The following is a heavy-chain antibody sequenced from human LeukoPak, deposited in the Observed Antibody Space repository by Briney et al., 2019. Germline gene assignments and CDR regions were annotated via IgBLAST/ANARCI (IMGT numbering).Heavy chain of an antibody. V-gene: IGHV4-4*07. CDR3: ARFHLGTHYYYGMDV. Sequence: SETLSLTCIVSGDSITNYYWTWIRQPAGKGLEWIGRIYVSGSTNYSPSLKSRVTISVDTSKNQFSLKLSSVTAADTAVYYCARFHLGTHYYYGMDVWGQGTTVTVSS. CDR2: IYVSGST. CDR1: GDSITNYY. J-gene: IGHJ6*02. D-gene: IGHD6-13*01.